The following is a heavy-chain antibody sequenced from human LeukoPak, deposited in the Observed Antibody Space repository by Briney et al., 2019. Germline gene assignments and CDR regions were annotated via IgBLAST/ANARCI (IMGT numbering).Heavy chain of an antibody. V-gene: IGHV1-69*13. D-gene: IGHD4-11*01. CDR2: IIPIFGTA. J-gene: IGHJ4*02. CDR1: GGTFSSYA. CDR3: ARESYSTTSGGYFDY. Sequence: SVKVSCKASGGTFSSYAISWVRQAPGQGLEWMGGIIPIFGTANYAQKFQGRVTITADESTSTAYMELSSLRSEDTAVYYCARESYSTTSGGYFDYWGQGTLVTVSS.